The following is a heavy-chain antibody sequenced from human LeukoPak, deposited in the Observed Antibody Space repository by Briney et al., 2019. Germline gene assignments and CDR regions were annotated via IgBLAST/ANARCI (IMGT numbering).Heavy chain of an antibody. CDR2: ISYDGSNK. Sequence: PGRSLRLSCAASGFTFSSYGMHWVRQAPGKGLEWVAVISYDGSNKYYADSVKGRFTISRGNSKNTLYLQMNSLRAEDTAVYYCAKGILLDYGDSSFDYWGQGTLVTVSS. J-gene: IGHJ4*02. V-gene: IGHV3-30*18. CDR3: AKGILLDYGDSSFDY. D-gene: IGHD4-17*01. CDR1: GFTFSSYG.